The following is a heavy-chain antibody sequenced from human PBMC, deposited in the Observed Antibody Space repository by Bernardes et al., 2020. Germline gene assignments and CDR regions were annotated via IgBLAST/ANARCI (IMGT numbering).Heavy chain of an antibody. CDR2: IYYSGST. Sequence: SESLSPTCTVSGGSISSYYWSWIRQPPGKGLEWIGYIYYSGSTNYKPSPLSRVTISVDTPKNQFSLKLSSVPTADTAGYYCARADSSGKAVSFDYWGQGTLVTVSS. CDR1: GGSISSYY. J-gene: IGHJ4*02. D-gene: IGHD6-19*01. CDR3: ARADSSGKAVSFDY. V-gene: IGHV4-59*01.